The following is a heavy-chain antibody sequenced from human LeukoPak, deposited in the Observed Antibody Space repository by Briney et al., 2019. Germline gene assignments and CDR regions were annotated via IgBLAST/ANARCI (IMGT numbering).Heavy chain of an antibody. J-gene: IGHJ4*02. D-gene: IGHD1-26*01. CDR3: ARVRYSGSHLLDY. Sequence: ASVKVSCKXSGYTFTGYYLHWVRQAPGQGLEWMGWINPNSGGTNYSQKFQGRVTMTRDTSISTAYMELSRLRSDDTAVYYCARVRYSGSHLLDYWGQGSLVTVSS. CDR2: INPNSGGT. CDR1: GYTFTGYY. V-gene: IGHV1-2*02.